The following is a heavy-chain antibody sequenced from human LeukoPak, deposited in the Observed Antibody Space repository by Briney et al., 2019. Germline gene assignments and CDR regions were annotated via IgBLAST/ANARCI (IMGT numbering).Heavy chain of an antibody. CDR1: GFTFSSYA. J-gene: IGHJ4*02. D-gene: IGHD6-13*01. CDR2: ISYDGSNK. Sequence: GGSLRLSCAASGFTFSSYAMSWVRQAPGKGLEWVAVISYDGSNKYYADSVKGRFTISRDNSKNTLYLQMNSLRAEDTAVYYCAREAGSGIAAAGLEILFDYWGQGTLVTVSS. CDR3: AREAGSGIAAAGLEILFDY. V-gene: IGHV3-30-3*01.